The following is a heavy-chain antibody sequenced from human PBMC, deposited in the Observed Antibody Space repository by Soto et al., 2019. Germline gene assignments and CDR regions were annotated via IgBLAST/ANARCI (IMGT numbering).Heavy chain of an antibody. CDR2: IYYSGST. D-gene: IGHD3-22*01. J-gene: IGHJ6*02. CDR3: ARDTYYYDSSGDYYGMDV. Sequence: SETLSLTCTVSGGSISSYYWSWIRQPPGKGLEWIGYIYYSGSTNYNPSLKSRVTISVDTSKNQFSLKLSSVTAADTAVYYCARDTYYYDSSGDYYGMDVWGQGTTVTVSS. CDR1: GGSISSYY. V-gene: IGHV4-59*01.